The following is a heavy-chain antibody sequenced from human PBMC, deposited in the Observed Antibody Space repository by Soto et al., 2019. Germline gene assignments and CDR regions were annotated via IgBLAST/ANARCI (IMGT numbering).Heavy chain of an antibody. Sequence: ASVKVSCKASGYTFTSYDINWVRQATGQGLEWMGWMNPNGGNTGYAQKFQGRVTMTRNTSISTAYMELSSLRSEDTAVYYCAREVTMVRGVIPSAFDPWGQGTLVTLSS. CDR2: MNPNGGNT. J-gene: IGHJ5*02. CDR3: AREVTMVRGVIPSAFDP. D-gene: IGHD3-10*01. V-gene: IGHV1-8*01. CDR1: GYTFTSYD.